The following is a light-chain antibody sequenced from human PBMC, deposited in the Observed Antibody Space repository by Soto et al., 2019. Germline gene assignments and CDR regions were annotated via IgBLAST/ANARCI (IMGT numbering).Light chain of an antibody. CDR3: QQANSFPLT. J-gene: IGKJ4*01. V-gene: IGKV1D-12*01. CDR1: QDIRSW. Sequence: DSQMTQSPSSVSASVGDRVTITCRASQDIRSWLAWYQQKPGKGPKLLIYGASSLQSGVPSRFSGSGSGTDFILTISSLQPEDFATHYCQQANSFPLTFGGGTKVEIK. CDR2: GAS.